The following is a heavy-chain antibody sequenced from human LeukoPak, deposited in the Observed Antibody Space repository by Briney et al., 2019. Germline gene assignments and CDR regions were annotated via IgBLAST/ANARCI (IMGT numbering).Heavy chain of an antibody. CDR2: IYYSGST. V-gene: IGHV4-59*12. J-gene: IGHJ4*02. Sequence: PSETLSLTCTVSGGSISSYYWSWIRQPPGKGLEWIGHIYYSGSTNYNPSLKSRVTISVDTSKNQFSLKLSSVTAADTAVYYCARAQHCSSTSCYPPQYYFDYWGQGTLVTVSS. CDR3: ARAQHCSSTSCYPPQYYFDY. D-gene: IGHD2-2*01. CDR1: GGSISSYY.